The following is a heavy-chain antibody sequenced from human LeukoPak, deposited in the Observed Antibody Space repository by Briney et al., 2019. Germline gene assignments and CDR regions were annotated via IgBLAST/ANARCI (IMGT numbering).Heavy chain of an antibody. CDR3: ARRRWREDYGSGTILY. V-gene: IGHV3-74*01. Sequence: GGSLRLSCAASGFTLSAYWMHWVRQAPGKGLMWVSRIEGDGNRITYADSVKGRFTISRDNAKNTLYLQMNSLRAEDTAVYYCARRRWREDYGSGTILYWGQGTLVTVSS. D-gene: IGHD3-10*01. J-gene: IGHJ4*02. CDR2: IEGDGNRI. CDR1: GFTLSAYW.